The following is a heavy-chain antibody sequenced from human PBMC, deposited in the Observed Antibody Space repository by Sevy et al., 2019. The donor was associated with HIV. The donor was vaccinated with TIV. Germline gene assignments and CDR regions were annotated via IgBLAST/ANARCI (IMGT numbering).Heavy chain of an antibody. J-gene: IGHJ4*02. V-gene: IGHV1-2*02. D-gene: IGHD6-19*01. CDR1: GYTFTDYY. Sequence: ASVKVSCKASGYTFTDYYMHWVRQAPGQGLEWMGWINSKSRGSKYAQKFQGRVTMTRDTSISTAYMELSRLRSDDTAVYYCGRVLIDCGWLAFDYWGQGTLVTVSS. CDR2: INSKSRGS. CDR3: GRVLIDCGWLAFDY.